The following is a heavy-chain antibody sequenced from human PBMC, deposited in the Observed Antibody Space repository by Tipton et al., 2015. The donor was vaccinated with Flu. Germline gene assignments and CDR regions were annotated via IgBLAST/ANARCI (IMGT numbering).Heavy chain of an antibody. D-gene: IGHD4-11*01. Sequence: TLSLTCTVSGGSIISSSFYWSWIRQPPGRGLEWIAYVHHTGTTSYNPSLKSRTTVSLDASRNQFSLRLNSVTAADTAVYYCARRDYSNFVSEPKNWVYPFGKGALVTVFS. J-gene: IGHJ5*02. CDR1: GGSIISSSFY. V-gene: IGHV4-31*03. CDR3: ARRDYSNFVSEPKNWVYP. CDR2: VHHTGTT.